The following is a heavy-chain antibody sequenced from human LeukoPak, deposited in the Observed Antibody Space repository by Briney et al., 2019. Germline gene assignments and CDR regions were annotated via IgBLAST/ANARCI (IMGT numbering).Heavy chain of an antibody. CDR3: ARANKTQYYDFWSGYDY. Sequence: PGGSLGLSCAVSGFTVSSNYMNWVRQPPGKGLEWVSVIYSGDNTYYADSVKGRFTISRDNAKNSLYLQMNSLRAEDTAVYYCARANKTQYYDFWSGYDYWGQGTLVTVSS. V-gene: IGHV3-53*01. J-gene: IGHJ4*02. CDR1: GFTVSSNY. CDR2: IYSGDNT. D-gene: IGHD3-3*01.